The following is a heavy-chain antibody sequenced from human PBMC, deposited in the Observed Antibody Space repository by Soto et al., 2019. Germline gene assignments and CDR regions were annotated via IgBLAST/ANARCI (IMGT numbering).Heavy chain of an antibody. V-gene: IGHV3-30-3*01. D-gene: IGHD2-15*01. Sequence: QVQLVESGGGVVQPGRSLRLSCAASGFTFSSYAMHWVRQAPGKGLEWVAVISYDGSNKYYADSVKGRFTISRDNSKNTLDLQMNSLRAEDTAVYYCARDFSGGGYFDYWGQGTLVTVSS. CDR3: ARDFSGGGYFDY. J-gene: IGHJ4*02. CDR1: GFTFSSYA. CDR2: ISYDGSNK.